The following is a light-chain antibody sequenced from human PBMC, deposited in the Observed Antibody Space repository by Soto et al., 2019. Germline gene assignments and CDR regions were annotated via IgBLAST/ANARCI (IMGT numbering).Light chain of an antibody. CDR3: QQYYKRPST. V-gene: IGKV4-1*01. J-gene: IGKJ2*01. CDR2: WAS. CDR1: QSVFYTSNNRNY. Sequence: DIVETQSPDSLAVSLGERATINCKSSQSVFYTSNNRNYIARYHQRPGQPPKLLIFWASTRESGVPDRFSGSESGTDFTLTLCSLQAEDVGVYYCQQYYKRPSTFGQGTKLEIK.